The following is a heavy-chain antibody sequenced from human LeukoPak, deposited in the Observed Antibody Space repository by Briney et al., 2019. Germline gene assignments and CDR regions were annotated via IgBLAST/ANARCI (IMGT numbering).Heavy chain of an antibody. D-gene: IGHD3-9*01. CDR3: ANQGSCYDILTSGFDP. J-gene: IGHJ5*02. Sequence: ASVKVSCKASGGTFSSYAISWVRQAPGQGLEWMGGIIPIFGTANYAQKFQGRVTITTDESTSTAYMELSSLRSEDTAVYYCANQGSCYDILTSGFDPSGQGTLVTVSS. CDR2: IIPIFGTA. CDR1: GGTFSSYA. V-gene: IGHV1-69*05.